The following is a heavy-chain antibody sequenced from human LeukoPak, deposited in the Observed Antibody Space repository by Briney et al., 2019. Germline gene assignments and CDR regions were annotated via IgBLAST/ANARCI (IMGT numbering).Heavy chain of an antibody. CDR2: IKQDGSEK. CDR1: GFSFNYYR. CDR3: ARGYCSVGSCSKYDY. J-gene: IGHJ4*02. D-gene: IGHD2-15*01. V-gene: IGHV3-7*01. Sequence: GGSLRLSCAASGFSFNYYRMSWVRQAPGKGLEWVAKIKQDGSEKYYVDSVKGRFTISRDNAKNSLYLQMSSLRAEDSAVYYCARGYCSVGSCSKYDYWGQGTLVTVSS.